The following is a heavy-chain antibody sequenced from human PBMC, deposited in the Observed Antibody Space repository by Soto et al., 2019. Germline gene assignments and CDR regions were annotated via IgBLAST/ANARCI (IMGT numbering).Heavy chain of an antibody. CDR1: GFAFSSYW. CDR3: LKASTVTGVGGYR. CDR2: ISSDGRNT. D-gene: IGHD6-19*01. V-gene: IGHV3-74*03. J-gene: IGHJ5*02. Sequence: EVQLVESGGGLVQPGWSLRLSCAAYGFAFSSYWMQWFRQPPGKGPVWVSRISSDGRNTTYADPVKGRFTISRDNAKNTLHLQMISLTDDDRAVYYCLKASTVTGVGGYRWGQGTLVTVSS.